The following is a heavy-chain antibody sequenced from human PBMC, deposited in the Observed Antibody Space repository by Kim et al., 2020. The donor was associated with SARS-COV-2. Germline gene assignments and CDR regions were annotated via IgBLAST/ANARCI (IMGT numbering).Heavy chain of an antibody. CDR1: GGTFSNYA. J-gene: IGHJ4*02. D-gene: IGHD5-12*01. CDR2: IIPIFGTA. V-gene: IGHV1-69*06. Sequence: SVKVSCKASGGTFSNYAISWVRQAPGQGLEWMGGIIPIFGTANYAQKFQGRVTITADKSTSTAYMELSSLRSEDTAVYYCARDGGYSGYDSHGGPLGWGQGTLVTVSS. CDR3: ARDGGYSGYDSHGGPLG.